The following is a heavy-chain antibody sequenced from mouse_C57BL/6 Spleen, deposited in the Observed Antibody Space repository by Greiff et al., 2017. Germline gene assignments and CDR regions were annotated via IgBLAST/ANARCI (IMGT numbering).Heavy chain of an antibody. J-gene: IGHJ4*01. Sequence: VQLQQSGPELVKPGASVKISCKASGYAFSSSWMNWVKQRPGKGLEWIGRIYPGDGDTNYNGKFKGKATLTADKSSRTAYMQLSSLTSEDSAVYFCAREGYAMDYWGQGTSVTVSS. CDR1: GYAFSSSW. CDR3: AREGYAMDY. V-gene: IGHV1-82*01. CDR2: IYPGDGDT.